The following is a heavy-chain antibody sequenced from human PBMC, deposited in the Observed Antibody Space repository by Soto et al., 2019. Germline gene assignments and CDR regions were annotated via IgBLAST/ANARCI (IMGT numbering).Heavy chain of an antibody. Sequence: PGEPLKISCKGSGYSFTSYWIGWVRQMPGKGLEWMGIIYPGDSDTRYSPSFQGQVTISADKSISTAYLQWSSLKASDTAMYYCAGGGVRGVITRTRDYYGMDVWGQGTTVTVS. V-gene: IGHV5-51*01. CDR3: AGGGVRGVITRTRDYYGMDV. J-gene: IGHJ6*02. CDR1: GYSFTSYW. CDR2: IYPGDSDT. D-gene: IGHD3-10*01.